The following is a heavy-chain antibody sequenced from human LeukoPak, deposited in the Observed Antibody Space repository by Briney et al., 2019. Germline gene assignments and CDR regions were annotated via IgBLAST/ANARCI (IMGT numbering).Heavy chain of an antibody. Sequence: GGSLRLSCAASGFTFSSYWMSWVRQAPGKGLEWVANIKQDGSEKYYVDSVKGRFTISRDNAKNSLYLQMNSLRAEDTAVYYCARYCSSTSCYLDWYFDYWGQGTLVTVSS. CDR3: ARYCSSTSCYLDWYFDY. V-gene: IGHV3-7*01. CDR2: IKQDGSEK. J-gene: IGHJ4*02. D-gene: IGHD2-2*01. CDR1: GFTFSSYW.